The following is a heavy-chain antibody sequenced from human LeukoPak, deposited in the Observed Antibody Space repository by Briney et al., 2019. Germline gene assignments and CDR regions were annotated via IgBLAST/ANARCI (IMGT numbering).Heavy chain of an antibody. V-gene: IGHV3-23*01. CDR3: AKDARGGCCSGGSCYPDY. D-gene: IGHD2-15*01. CDR1: GFTFSSYA. J-gene: IGHJ4*02. CDR2: ISGSGGST. Sequence: GGSLRLSCAASGFTFSSYAMSWVRQAPGKGLEWVSTISGSGGSTYYADSVKGRFTISRDNSKNTLYLQMNSLRAEDTAVYYCAKDARGGCCSGGSCYPDYWGQGTLVTVSS.